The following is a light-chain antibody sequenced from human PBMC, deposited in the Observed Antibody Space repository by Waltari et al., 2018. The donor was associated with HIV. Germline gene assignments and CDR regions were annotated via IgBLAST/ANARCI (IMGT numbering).Light chain of an antibody. CDR1: SSNLGAGYD. J-gene: IGLJ3*02. V-gene: IGLV1-40*01. Sequence: QSVLTQPPSVSGAPGQRVTISCTGSSSNLGAGYDVHWYQKLPGTAPNLLIYGNDTRPSGALHCFCGSAAGTSGSLGLSGRQDEDEARYYCQPCDSRLSAPWVFGGSTNLTVL. CDR2: GND. CDR3: QPCDSRLSAPWV.